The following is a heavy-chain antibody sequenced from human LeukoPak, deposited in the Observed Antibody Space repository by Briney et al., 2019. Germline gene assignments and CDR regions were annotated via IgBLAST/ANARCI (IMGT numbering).Heavy chain of an antibody. CDR1: GYTFTSYY. V-gene: IGHV1-2*06. CDR3: ARDDNDNIFPSDY. CDR2: INPNSGGT. J-gene: IGHJ4*02. Sequence: GASVKVSCKASGYTFTSYYIHWVRQAPGQGLEWMGRINPNSGGTNYVQKFQGRVTMTRDRSISTAYMELGRLTSDDTAVYYCARDDNDNIFPSDYWGQGTLVTVSS. D-gene: IGHD2-21*01.